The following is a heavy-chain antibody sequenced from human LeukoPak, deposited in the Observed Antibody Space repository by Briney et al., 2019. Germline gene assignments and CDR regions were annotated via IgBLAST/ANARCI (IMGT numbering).Heavy chain of an antibody. D-gene: IGHD2-15*01. Sequence: GGSLRLSCAASGLTFRKYAMSWVRQAPGKGLEWVSTVADNGDPYYADSVRGRFTISRENSKSTVSLQLNSLRAEDTAVYYCAKAACSGAGCDRFDYWGQGTLVTVSS. CDR2: VADNGDP. J-gene: IGHJ4*02. V-gene: IGHV3-23*01. CDR3: AKAACSGAGCDRFDY. CDR1: GLTFRKYA.